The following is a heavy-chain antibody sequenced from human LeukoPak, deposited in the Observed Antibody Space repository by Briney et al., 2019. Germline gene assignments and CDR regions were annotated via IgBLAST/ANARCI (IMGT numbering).Heavy chain of an antibody. CDR1: GGSIGDYY. CDR3: ARDDRVGAILGYMDV. D-gene: IGHD1-26*01. Sequence: KPSETLSLTCTVSGGSIGDYYWSWIRQPAGKGLEWIGRVYRSGSSDYNPSLRSRLSMSVDTSRNQFSLNLRSVTAADTAMYYCARDDRVGAILGYMDVWGKGTTVTVSS. CDR2: VYRSGSS. J-gene: IGHJ6*03. V-gene: IGHV4-4*07.